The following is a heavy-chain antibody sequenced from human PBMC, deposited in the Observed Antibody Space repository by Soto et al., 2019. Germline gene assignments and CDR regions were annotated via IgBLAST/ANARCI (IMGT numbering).Heavy chain of an antibody. CDR2: ISAYNGNT. J-gene: IGHJ3*02. Sequence: GASVKVSCKASGYTFTSYGISWVRQAPGQGLEWMGWISAYNGNTNYAQKLQGRVTMTTDTSTSTAYMELRSLRSDDTALYYCAREHYSSGWYHAFDIWGQGTMVTVSS. CDR1: GYTFTSYG. CDR3: AREHYSSGWYHAFDI. V-gene: IGHV1-18*01. D-gene: IGHD6-19*01.